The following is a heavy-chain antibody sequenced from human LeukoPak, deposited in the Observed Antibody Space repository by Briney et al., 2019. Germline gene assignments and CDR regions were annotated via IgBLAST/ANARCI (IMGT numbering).Heavy chain of an antibody. CDR2: INPSDGGT. CDR3: ARESTFRLLRNVSDI. V-gene: IGHV1-46*01. D-gene: IGHD5-12*01. CDR1: GCSFTIFH. J-gene: IGHJ3*02. Sequence: ASVKVSCKASGCSFTIFHIHWVRQAPGQGLEWMGMINPSDGGTSYAQKFQGRVTMTSDTSTTTVAMDLSSLRSDDTAVYYCARESTFRLLRNVSDIWGQGTMVTVSS.